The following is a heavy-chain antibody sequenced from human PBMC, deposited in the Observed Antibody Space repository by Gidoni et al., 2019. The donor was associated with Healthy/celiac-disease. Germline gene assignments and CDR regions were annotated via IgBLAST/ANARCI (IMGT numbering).Heavy chain of an antibody. V-gene: IGHV4-34*01. CDR1: GGSFSVYY. CDR3: ARGGGPPWRGYDCWSGYDTRGAFDS. CDR2: INHSGST. J-gene: IGHJ3*02. Sequence: QVQLQQWGAGLLKPSETLSLTCAVYGGSFSVYYWSWIRQPPGKGLEWIEEINHSGSTNYNPSLKSRVTISVETSKNQVSMKLSSVTAADTAVYYCARGGGPPWRGYDCWSGYDTRGAFDSWGQVTMVTVSS. D-gene: IGHD3-3*01.